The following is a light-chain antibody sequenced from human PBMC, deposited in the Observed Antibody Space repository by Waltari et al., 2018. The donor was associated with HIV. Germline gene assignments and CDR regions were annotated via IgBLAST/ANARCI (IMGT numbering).Light chain of an antibody. V-gene: IGLV2-14*01. Sequence: QSALTQPASVSVSPGQSITISCTGTSSDVGGYNYVSWYQQQPGKAPKLLIYEVSNRPSGISNRFSGSKSGNTASLTISGLQAEDEADYYCCSYASSTTLDVFGGGTKLTVL. CDR3: CSYASSTTLDV. CDR1: SSDVGGYNY. CDR2: EVS. J-gene: IGLJ2*01.